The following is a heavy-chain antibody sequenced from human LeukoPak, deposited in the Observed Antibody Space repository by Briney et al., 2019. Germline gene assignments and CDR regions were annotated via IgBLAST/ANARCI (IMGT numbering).Heavy chain of an antibody. V-gene: IGHV1-69*06. CDR3: ARDAYSSGPEYFQH. Sequence: AASVKVSCKASGGTFSSYAISWVRQAPGQGLEWMGGIIPIIGTANYAQKFQGRVTITADKSTSTAYMELSSLRSEDTAVYYCARDAYSSGPEYFQHWGQGTLVTVSS. J-gene: IGHJ1*01. CDR2: IIPIIGTA. D-gene: IGHD6-19*01. CDR1: GGTFSSYA.